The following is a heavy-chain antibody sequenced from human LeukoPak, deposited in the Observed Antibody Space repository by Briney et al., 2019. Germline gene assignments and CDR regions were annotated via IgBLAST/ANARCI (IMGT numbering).Heavy chain of an antibody. J-gene: IGHJ4*02. V-gene: IGHV4-38-2*01. Sequence: NTSETLSLTCAVSGYPISSGYYWGWIWQPPGKGLEWIGSIYHNGGTYDNPSLKSRVSISVDTSKNQFSLKLSSVTAADTAIYYCVRAPGAYYFDYWGQGTLVTVSS. D-gene: IGHD4-17*01. CDR1: GYPISSGYY. CDR2: IYHNGGT. CDR3: VRAPGAYYFDY.